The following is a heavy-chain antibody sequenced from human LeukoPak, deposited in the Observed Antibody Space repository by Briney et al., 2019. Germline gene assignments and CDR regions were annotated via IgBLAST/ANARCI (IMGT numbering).Heavy chain of an antibody. CDR1: GGSISTGVYY. CDR2: NT. J-gene: IGHJ2*01. Sequence: SETLSLTCTASGGSISTGVYYWSWIRQHPGKGLEWIGYNTYYNPSLKSRVTISVDTSKSQFSLTLTSVTAADTAVYHCARAILTPSGFVWHFDLWGRGTLVTVSS. D-gene: IGHD3-3*01. V-gene: IGHV4-31*03. CDR3: ARAILTPSGFVWHFDL.